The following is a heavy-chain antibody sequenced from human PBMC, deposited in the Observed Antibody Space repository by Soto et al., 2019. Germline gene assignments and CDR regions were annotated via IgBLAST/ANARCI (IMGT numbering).Heavy chain of an antibody. Sequence: KVSCKASGGTFSSHVVSWVRQAPGQGLEWMGGIIPMLGTADYAQKIQGRVTITADESTSTAYMELSRLRSEDTAVYYCAXXXXRYSSASGRRYYYYGMDGWGEGTAVTVSS. CDR1: GGTFSSHV. CDR3: AXXXXRYSSASGRRYYYYGMDG. J-gene: IGHJ6*04. V-gene: IGHV1-69*01. CDR2: IIPMLGTA. D-gene: IGHD6-6*01.